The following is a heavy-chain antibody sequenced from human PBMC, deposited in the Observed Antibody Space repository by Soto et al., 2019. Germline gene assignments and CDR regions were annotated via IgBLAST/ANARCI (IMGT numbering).Heavy chain of an antibody. D-gene: IGHD2-15*01. Sequence: ASVKVSCKASGYTFTSYAMNWGRQAPGQGVEGVGWINTNTGNPTYAQGFTGRFVFSLDPPVSTAYLQICSLRAEDTAVYYCATKASAGGYCSGGSCYPYYSYYGMEVWGQGTTVTVSS. CDR3: ATKASAGGYCSGGSCYPYYSYYGMEV. V-gene: IGHV7-4-1*01. CDR1: GYTFTSYA. J-gene: IGHJ6*02. CDR2: INTNTGNP.